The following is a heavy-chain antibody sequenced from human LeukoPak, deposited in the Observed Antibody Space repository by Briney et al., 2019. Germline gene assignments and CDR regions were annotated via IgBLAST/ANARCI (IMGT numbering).Heavy chain of an antibody. CDR3: ARRPSNGWLYFDY. CDR2: IYYSGSA. Sequence: PSETLSLTCTVSGGSISSYYWSWIRQPPGKGLEWIGYIYYSGSANYNPSLKSRVTISVDTSKNQFSLKVSSVTAADTAVYYCARRPSNGWLYFDYWGQGTLVTVSS. V-gene: IGHV4-59*08. CDR1: GGSISSYY. D-gene: IGHD6-19*01. J-gene: IGHJ4*02.